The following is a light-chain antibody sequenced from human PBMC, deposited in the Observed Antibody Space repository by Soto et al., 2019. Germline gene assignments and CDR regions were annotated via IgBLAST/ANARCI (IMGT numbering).Light chain of an antibody. Sequence: EIVLTQSPGTLSLSPGERATLSCRASQSVSNNLAWIQQKTGQTPRLLMYGASSRATGIPDRFSGSGSGTRFTRTISRLEPEDFAVYYCQQYGGSPFTFGPGTKVEI. J-gene: IGKJ3*01. CDR2: GAS. CDR1: QSVSNN. V-gene: IGKV3-20*01. CDR3: QQYGGSPFT.